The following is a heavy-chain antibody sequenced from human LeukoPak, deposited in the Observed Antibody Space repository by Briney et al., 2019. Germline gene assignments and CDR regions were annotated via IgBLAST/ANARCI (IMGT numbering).Heavy chain of an antibody. CDR1: GYSISTDYY. CDR3: ARELISGSYYVWFDP. CDR2: IYYSGST. V-gene: IGHV4-38-2*02. Sequence: SETLSLTCTVSGYSISTDYYWGWIRQPPGKGLEWIGSIYYSGSTYYNPSLKSRVTISVDTSKNQFSLKLSSVTAADTAVYYCARELISGSYYVWFDPWGQGTLVTVSS. J-gene: IGHJ5*02. D-gene: IGHD1-26*01.